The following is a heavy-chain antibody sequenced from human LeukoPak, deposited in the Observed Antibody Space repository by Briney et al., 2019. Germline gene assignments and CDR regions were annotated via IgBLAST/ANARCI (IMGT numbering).Heavy chain of an antibody. J-gene: IGHJ3*02. V-gene: IGHV3-30*02. CDR3: ASSYYYDSSGYYRGVSEAFDI. CDR1: GFTFSSYV. CDR2: IRYDGSNK. Sequence: GGSLRLSCAASGFTFSSYVMHWVRQAPGKGLEWVAFIRYDGSNKYYSDSVKGRFTISRDNSKNTLYLQMNGLRAEDTAVYYCASSYYYDSSGYYRGVSEAFDIWGQGTMVTVSS. D-gene: IGHD3-22*01.